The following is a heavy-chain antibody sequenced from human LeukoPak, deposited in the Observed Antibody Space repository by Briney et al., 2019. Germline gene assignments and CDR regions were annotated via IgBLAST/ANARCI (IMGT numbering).Heavy chain of an antibody. J-gene: IGHJ4*02. CDR1: GFTFSSYA. V-gene: IGHV3-30*01. Sequence: PGGSLRLSCAASGFTFSSYAMHWVRQAPGKGLEWVAVISYDGSNKYYADSVKGRFTISRDNSKNTLYLQMNRLRAEDTAVYYCARANYLYLDPPFGYWGQGTLVTVSS. CDR2: ISYDGSNK. D-gene: IGHD3-16*01. CDR3: ARANYLYLDPPFGY.